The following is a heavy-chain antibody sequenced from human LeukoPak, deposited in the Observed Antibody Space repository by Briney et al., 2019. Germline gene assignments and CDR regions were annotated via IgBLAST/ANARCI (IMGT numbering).Heavy chain of an antibody. Sequence: ASVKVSCKASGYTFSSYYMHWARQAPGQGLEWMGINNPSGGATSYAQKFQGRVTMTRDTSTSTVYMELSSLRSEDTAVYYCARVVPPAFFDYWGQGTLVTVSS. CDR1: GYTFSSYY. D-gene: IGHD3-10*01. CDR3: ARVVPPAFFDY. J-gene: IGHJ4*02. V-gene: IGHV1-46*01. CDR2: NNPSGGAT.